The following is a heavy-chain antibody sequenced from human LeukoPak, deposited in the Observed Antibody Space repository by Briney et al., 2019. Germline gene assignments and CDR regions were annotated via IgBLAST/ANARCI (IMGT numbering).Heavy chain of an antibody. J-gene: IGHJ6*03. CDR2: ISGSGDRT. CDR3: AKGHSPGAADYYYYCYMDV. D-gene: IGHD2-15*01. Sequence: AGGSLRLSCAASGFTFNSYAMSWVRQAPGKGLEWVSGISGSGDRTYYADAVKGRFTISRDNSKNTLYLQINSVGAEDTAVYYCAKGHSPGAADYYYYCYMDVWGKGTTVTDSS. CDR1: GFTFNSYA. V-gene: IGHV3-23*01.